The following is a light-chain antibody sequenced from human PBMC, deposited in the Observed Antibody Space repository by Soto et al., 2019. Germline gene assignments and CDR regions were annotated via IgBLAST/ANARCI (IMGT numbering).Light chain of an antibody. CDR3: QQYGSSPWT. CDR1: QSVSSSS. V-gene: IGKV3-20*01. CDR2: GAS. J-gene: IGKJ1*01. Sequence: EIVLTQSPGPLSLSPGERATLSCRASQSVSSSSLAWYQQKPGQAPRLLIYGASSRATGIPDRFSGSGSGTDFTLTISRLEPEDFAVYYCQQYGSSPWTFGQGTKVDIK.